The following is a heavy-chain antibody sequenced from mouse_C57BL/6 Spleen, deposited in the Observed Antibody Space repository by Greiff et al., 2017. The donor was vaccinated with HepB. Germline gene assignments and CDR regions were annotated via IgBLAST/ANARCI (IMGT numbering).Heavy chain of an antibody. CDR1: GYTFTDYY. CDR3: ARAHIYYDYDDWYFDV. Sequence: VQLQQSGAELVKPGASVKISCKASGYTFTDYYINWVKQRPGQGLEWIGKIGPGSGSTYYNEKFKGKATLTADKSSSTAYMQLSSLTSEDSAVSFCARAHIYYDYDDWYFDVWGTGTTVTVSS. D-gene: IGHD2-4*01. CDR2: IGPGSGST. J-gene: IGHJ1*03. V-gene: IGHV1-77*01.